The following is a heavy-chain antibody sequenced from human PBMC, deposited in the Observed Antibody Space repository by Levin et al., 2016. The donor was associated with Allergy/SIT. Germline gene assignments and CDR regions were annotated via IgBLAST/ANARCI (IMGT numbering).Heavy chain of an antibody. CDR1: GGSFSGYY. CDR3: AREDGYFDGFDY. V-gene: IGHV4-34*01. Sequence: SETLSLTCAVHGGSFSGYYWTWIRQPPGKGLEWIGEINHSGSTHYNPSLKSRVTISIDTSKNQFSLKLSSVTAADTAVYYCAREDGYFDGFDYWGQGTLVTVSS. D-gene: IGHD3-9*01. CDR2: INHSGST. J-gene: IGHJ4*02.